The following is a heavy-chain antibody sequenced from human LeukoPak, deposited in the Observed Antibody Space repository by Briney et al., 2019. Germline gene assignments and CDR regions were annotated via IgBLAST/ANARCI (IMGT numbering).Heavy chain of an antibody. CDR2: VDPEDGET. J-gene: IGHJ5*02. D-gene: IGHD1-14*01. CDR3: ANLRGNLFDP. CDR1: GYTFTDYY. Sequence: ASVKVSCKVSGYTFTDYYMRWVQQAPGKGLEWMGLVDPEDGETIYAEKFQGRVTITADTSTDTAYMELSSLRSEDTAAYYCANLRGNLFDPWGQGTLVTVSS. V-gene: IGHV1-69-2*01.